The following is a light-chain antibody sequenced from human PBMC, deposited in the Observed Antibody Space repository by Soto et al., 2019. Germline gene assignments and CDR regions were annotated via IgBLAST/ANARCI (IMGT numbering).Light chain of an antibody. J-gene: IGKJ2*01. CDR2: DTS. CDR1: QSVSSN. Sequence: EIVMTQSPGTLSVSPGESATLSCRASQSVSSNLAWYQQKPGQAPRLLIYDTSTRATGVPARFSGSGSGTECTLTISSLQSEDFAVYYCQQYNNWPLTFGQGTKLQIK. CDR3: QQYNNWPLT. V-gene: IGKV3-15*01.